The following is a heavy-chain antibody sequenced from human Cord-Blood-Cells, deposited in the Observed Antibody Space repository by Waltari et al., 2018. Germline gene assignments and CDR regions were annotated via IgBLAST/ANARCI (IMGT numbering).Heavy chain of an antibody. D-gene: IGHD2-2*01. CDR2: IIPIFGTA. V-gene: IGHV1-69*01. J-gene: IGHJ2*01. Sequence: QVQLVQSGAEVKKPGSSVKVSCKASGGTFSSYAISWVRQAPGQGLEWMGGIIPIFGTANYAQNVQGRVTITADESTSTAYMELSSLRSEDTAVYYCARVGVRDIVVVPAAMGGYFDLWGRGTLVTVSS. CDR3: ARVGVRDIVVVPAAMGGYFDL. CDR1: GGTFSSYA.